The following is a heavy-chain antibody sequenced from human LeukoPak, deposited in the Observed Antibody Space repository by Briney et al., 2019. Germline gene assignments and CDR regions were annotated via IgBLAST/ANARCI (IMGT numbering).Heavy chain of an antibody. V-gene: IGHV3-66*01. Sequence: GGSLRLSCAASGFTVSSNYMSWVRQAPGKGLEWVSAIYSGGSTYYADSVKGRFTISRDNSKNTLYLQMNSLRAEDTAVYYCARDRRSIVGATLHSDYWGQGTLVTVSS. J-gene: IGHJ4*02. CDR2: IYSGGST. CDR1: GFTVSSNY. CDR3: ARDRRSIVGATLHSDY. D-gene: IGHD1-26*01.